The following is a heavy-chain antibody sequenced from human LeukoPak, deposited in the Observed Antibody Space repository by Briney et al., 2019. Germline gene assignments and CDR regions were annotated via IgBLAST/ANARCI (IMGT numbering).Heavy chain of an antibody. J-gene: IGHJ4*02. D-gene: IGHD3-22*01. CDR1: GFPFSSYP. CDR2: INSSGSAT. Sequence: PGDSLRLSCSASGFPFSSYPMRWFRQAPGKGLVWVSDINSSGSATYYADSVKGRFTISRDNSKKTLYLQMNSLRAEHTAVYYCAKSDYYDSSGHPSSFEYWGQGTLVTVSS. V-gene: IGHV3-23*01. CDR3: AKSDYYDSSGHPSSFEY.